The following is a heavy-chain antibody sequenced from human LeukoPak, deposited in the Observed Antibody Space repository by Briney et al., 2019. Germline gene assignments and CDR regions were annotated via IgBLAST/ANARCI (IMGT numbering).Heavy chain of an antibody. Sequence: GESLKISCKGSEYSFATYWIGWVRQMPGQGLEWMGIIFPGDSDTRYSPSFQGQVTISADKSISTAYLQWSSLKASDTAIYYCASEYCSGGNCYFDYWGQGTLVTVSS. CDR1: EYSFATYW. J-gene: IGHJ4*02. V-gene: IGHV5-51*01. D-gene: IGHD2-15*01. CDR3: ASEYCSGGNCYFDY. CDR2: IFPGDSDT.